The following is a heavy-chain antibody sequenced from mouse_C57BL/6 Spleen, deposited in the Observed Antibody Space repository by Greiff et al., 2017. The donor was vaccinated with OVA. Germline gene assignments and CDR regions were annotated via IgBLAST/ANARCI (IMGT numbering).Heavy chain of an antibody. J-gene: IGHJ1*03. CDR1: GFSLTSYG. CDR2: IWGDGGT. CDR3: AVYGSSYENWYFDV. Sequence: VKLVESGPGLVAPSQSLSITCTVSGFSLTSYGVSWVRQPPGKGLEWLGVIWGDGGTNYHSALISRLSISKDNSKSQVFLKLNSLQTDDTATYYCAVYGSSYENWYFDVWGTGTTVTVSS. D-gene: IGHD1-1*01. V-gene: IGHV2-3*01.